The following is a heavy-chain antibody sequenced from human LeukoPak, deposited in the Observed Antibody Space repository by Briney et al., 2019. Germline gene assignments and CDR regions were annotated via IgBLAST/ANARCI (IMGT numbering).Heavy chain of an antibody. Sequence: SGPTLVNPTQTLTLTCTFSGFSLSTSGVGVGWIRQPPGKALEWLALIYWNDDKRYSPSLKSRLTITKDTSKSQVVLTMTNMDPVDTATYYCAHSPVDSSSPATYYFDYWGQGTLVTVSS. V-gene: IGHV2-5*01. CDR3: AHSPVDSSSPATYYFDY. J-gene: IGHJ4*02. D-gene: IGHD6-6*01. CDR2: IYWNDDK. CDR1: GFSLSTSGVG.